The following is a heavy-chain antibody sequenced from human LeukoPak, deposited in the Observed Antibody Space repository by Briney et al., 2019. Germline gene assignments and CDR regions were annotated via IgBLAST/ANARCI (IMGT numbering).Heavy chain of an antibody. D-gene: IGHD5-12*01. J-gene: IGHJ4*02. Sequence: PGGSLRLSCAASGFTISFYWMSWVRQAPGKGLEWVANINQVASEKNYVDSVRGRFTISRDNAKNSLYLQMNSLRADDTAVYYCARDSGYSAFDYWGQGTLVTVSS. V-gene: IGHV3-7*05. CDR2: INQVASEK. CDR3: ARDSGYSAFDY. CDR1: GFTISFYW.